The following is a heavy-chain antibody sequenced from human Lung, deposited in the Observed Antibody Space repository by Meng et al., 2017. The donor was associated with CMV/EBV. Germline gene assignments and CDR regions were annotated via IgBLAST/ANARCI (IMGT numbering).Heavy chain of an antibody. V-gene: IGHV4-34*01. Sequence: GSLRLSCAVYGGSLSGYYWSWIRQPPGKGLEWIGEITHSGSTKYNPSLKSRVTISVDTSNNQFSLNVKSVTAADMGVYYCARGGREETYGPNFDSWDQGXLVTVSS. CDR2: ITHSGST. J-gene: IGHJ4*02. D-gene: IGHD3-10*01. CDR3: ARGGREETYGPNFDS. CDR1: GGSLSGYY.